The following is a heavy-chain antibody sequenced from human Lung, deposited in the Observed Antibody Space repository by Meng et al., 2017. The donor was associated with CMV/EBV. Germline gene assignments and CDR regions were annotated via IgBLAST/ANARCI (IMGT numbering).Heavy chain of an antibody. J-gene: IGHJ6*02. D-gene: IGHD5-24*01. Sequence: SLKISXAASGFTFDDYAMHWVRQAPGKGLEWVSGISWNSGSIGYADSVKGRFTISRDNAKNSLYLQMNSLRAEDTALYYWVKWDGYTLPGGYGMDVWGQGTRVTCSS. CDR3: VKWDGYTLPGGYGMDV. V-gene: IGHV3-9*01. CDR2: ISWNSGSI. CDR1: GFTFDDYA.